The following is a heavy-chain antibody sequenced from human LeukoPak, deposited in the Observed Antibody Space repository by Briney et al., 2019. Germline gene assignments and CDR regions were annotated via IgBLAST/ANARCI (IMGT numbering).Heavy chain of an antibody. CDR2: INPSSGGT. CDR3: ARGLGLDY. D-gene: IGHD4-11*01. CDR1: GYSLNAYY. Sequence: ASVTVSCKASGYSLNAYYMHWVRQAPGQGLEWMGWINPSSGGTKYAQKFQGRVTMARDTSISTTYMELSGLTSDDTAVYYCARGLGLDYWGQGTLVTVSS. J-gene: IGHJ4*02. V-gene: IGHV1-2*02.